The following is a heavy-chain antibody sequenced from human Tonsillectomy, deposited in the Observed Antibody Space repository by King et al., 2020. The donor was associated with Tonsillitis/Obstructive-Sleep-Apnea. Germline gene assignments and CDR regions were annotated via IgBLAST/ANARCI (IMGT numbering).Heavy chain of an antibody. J-gene: IGHJ5*02. CDR1: GYTFTAYY. Sequence: VQLVQSGAEVKKPGASVKVSCKTSGYTFTAYYMHWVRQAPGQGLEWMGWINPKSGGTNCAQRFQSRVTMTRDTSISTAYMELSRLRSDDTAVYYCAKEVVPATIGTVWFDPWGQGTLVTVSS. CDR2: INPKSGGT. CDR3: AKEVVPATIGTVWFDP. D-gene: IGHD2-2*01. V-gene: IGHV1-2*02.